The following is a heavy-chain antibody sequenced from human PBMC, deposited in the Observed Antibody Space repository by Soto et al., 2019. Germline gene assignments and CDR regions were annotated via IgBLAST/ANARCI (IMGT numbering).Heavy chain of an antibody. V-gene: IGHV4-39*01. CDR3: ASQYWGGDCYCDY. CDR1: GGSISSSSYY. D-gene: IGHD2-21*01. J-gene: IGHJ4*02. Sequence: SETLSLTCTVSGGSISSSSYYWGWFRQPPGKGLEWIGSIYYSGSTYYSPSLKSRVTISVDTCKNQFSLKLSSVTAADTAVYYCASQYWGGDCYCDYWGQGTLVTVSS. CDR2: IYYSGST.